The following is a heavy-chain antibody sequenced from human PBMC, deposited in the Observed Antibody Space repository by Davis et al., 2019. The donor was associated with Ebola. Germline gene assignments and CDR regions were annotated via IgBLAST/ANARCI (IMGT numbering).Heavy chain of an antibody. D-gene: IGHD1-26*01. CDR3: AKDMRGAKTYYYGMDV. CDR1: GVTFSSYW. J-gene: IGHJ6*02. CDR2: INSDGSST. Sequence: HTGGSLRLSCAASGVTFSSYWMHWVRQAPGKGLVWVSRINSDGSSTSYADSVKGRFTISRDNAKNTLYLQMNSLRPEDTALYYCAKDMRGAKTYYYGMDVWGQGTTVTVSS. V-gene: IGHV3-74*01.